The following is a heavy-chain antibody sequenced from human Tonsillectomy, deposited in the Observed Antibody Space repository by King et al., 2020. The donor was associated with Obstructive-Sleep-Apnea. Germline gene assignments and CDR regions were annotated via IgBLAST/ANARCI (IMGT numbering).Heavy chain of an antibody. D-gene: IGHD2-2*02. V-gene: IGHV5-51*01. J-gene: IGHJ3*02. Sequence: VQLVESGAEVKKPGESLKISCKGSGYSFTSYWIGWVRQMPGKGLEWMGIIYPGDSDPRYNPSFQGQVTISSDKSISTAYLQWSSLKASDTAMYYCARRHPGPAAIVFFDIWGQGTMVTVSS. CDR1: GYSFTSYW. CDR2: IYPGDSDP. CDR3: ARRHPGPAAIVFFDI.